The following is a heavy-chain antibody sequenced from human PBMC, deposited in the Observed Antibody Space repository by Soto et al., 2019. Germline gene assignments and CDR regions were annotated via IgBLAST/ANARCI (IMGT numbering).Heavy chain of an antibody. J-gene: IGHJ4*02. CDR2: ISAYNGNT. CDR1: GYTFTNFG. D-gene: IGHD3-16*01. V-gene: IGHV1-18*01. CDR3: SRGGTPIDY. Sequence: QVQLVQSGAEVKKPGASVKVSCKASGYTFTNFGISWVRQAPGQGLEWMGWISAYNGNTNYAQNFQGRVTMTTDTSTSTAYIELRSLRSDDTAVYYWSRGGTPIDYWGQGTLVTVSS.